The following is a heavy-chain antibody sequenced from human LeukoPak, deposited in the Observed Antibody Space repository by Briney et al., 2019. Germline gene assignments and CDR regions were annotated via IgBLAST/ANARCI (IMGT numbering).Heavy chain of an antibody. J-gene: IGHJ3*02. CDR3: AREVVQLNDAFDI. V-gene: IGHV4-30-4*08. Sequence: SETLSLTCAVYGGSFSGYYWSWIRQPPGKGLEWIGYIYYSGSTYYNPSLKSRVTISVDTSKNQFSLKLSSVTAADTAVYYCAREVVQLNDAFDIWGQGTMVTVSS. D-gene: IGHD3-22*01. CDR1: GGSFSGYY. CDR2: IYYSGST.